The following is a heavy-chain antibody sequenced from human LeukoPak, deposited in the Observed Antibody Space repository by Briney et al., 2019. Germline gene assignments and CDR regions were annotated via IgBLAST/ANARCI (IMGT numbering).Heavy chain of an antibody. Sequence: PGGSLRLSCATSGFSFSSYAMSWVRQAPGKGLEWVSAMSSSDDGRYYADSVKGRFTISRDNSRNTLYLQMNSLRAEDTAVYYCAREQPSTWYFHWGQGTLVTVSS. V-gene: IGHV3-23*01. CDR1: GFSFSSYA. CDR3: AREQPSTWYFH. D-gene: IGHD6-13*01. CDR2: MSSSDDGR. J-gene: IGHJ4*02.